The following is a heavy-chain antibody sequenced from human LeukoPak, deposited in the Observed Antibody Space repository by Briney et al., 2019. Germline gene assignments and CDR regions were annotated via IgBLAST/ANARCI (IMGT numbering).Heavy chain of an antibody. J-gene: IGHJ4*02. CDR1: GGAMSNYY. D-gene: IGHD4-17*01. CDR2: IYSTGTT. Sequence: SETVSLTCTVSGGAMSNYYWSWIRQSPGKGLDWIGHIYSTGTTSYNPSLKSRVSVSIDSSKNQFSLKLDSVTAADTAVYYCARVKDYGDSRVDYWGQGTLVTVSS. CDR3: ARVKDYGDSRVDY. V-gene: IGHV4-59*01.